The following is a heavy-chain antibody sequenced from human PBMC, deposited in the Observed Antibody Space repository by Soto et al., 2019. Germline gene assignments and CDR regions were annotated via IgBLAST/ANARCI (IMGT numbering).Heavy chain of an antibody. Sequence: QVQVVESGGGVVQPGRSLRLSCAASGFTFSSYGMHWVRQAPGEGLEWVGGVWYDGSKIYYGDSVKGRLTISRDNSRNTLYLEMNSLRAEDTGVYYCARDSSLGVAKYGFDLWCHGTTVTVSS. V-gene: IGHV3-33*01. D-gene: IGHD2-15*01. CDR1: GFTFSSYG. J-gene: IGHJ3*01. CDR3: ARDSSLGVAKYGFDL. CDR2: VWYDGSKI.